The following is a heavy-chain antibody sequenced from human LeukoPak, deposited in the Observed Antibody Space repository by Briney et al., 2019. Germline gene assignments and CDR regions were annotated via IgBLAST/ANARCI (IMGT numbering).Heavy chain of an antibody. V-gene: IGHV1-58*01. D-gene: IGHD3-22*01. CDR1: GFTFTSSA. CDR2: SVVGSGNT. J-gene: IGHJ3*01. Sequence: SVKVSCKASGFTFTSSAVQWVRQARGQRLEWIGWSVVGSGNTNYAQKFQERVTITRDMSTSLVYMELSSLRSEDTAVYYCAAEAAYYYDSRDAFDVWGQGTMVSVSS. CDR3: AAEAAYYYDSRDAFDV.